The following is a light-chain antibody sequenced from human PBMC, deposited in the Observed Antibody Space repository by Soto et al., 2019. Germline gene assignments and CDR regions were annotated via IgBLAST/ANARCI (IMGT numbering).Light chain of an antibody. CDR2: SVS. CDR3: HQYQTSPWT. CDR1: QSVSNDY. V-gene: IGKV3-20*01. Sequence: EMVLTQSPATLSLSPGDRATLSCWASQSVSNDYVAWVQQKPGQTPRLLIYSVSSRATGIPDRFSGSGSGTDFTLSISRLEPEDLAVYFCHQYQTSPWTFGRGTKVDIK. J-gene: IGKJ1*01.